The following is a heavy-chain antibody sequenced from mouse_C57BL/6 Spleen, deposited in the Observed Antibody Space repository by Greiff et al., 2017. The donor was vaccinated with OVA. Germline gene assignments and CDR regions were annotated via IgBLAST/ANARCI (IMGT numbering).Heavy chain of an antibody. J-gene: IGHJ4*01. D-gene: IGHD2-3*01. CDR1: GFTFSDYY. Sequence: EVKVVESEGGLVQPGSSMKLSCTASGFTFSDYYMAWVRQVPEKGLEWVANINHDGSSTYYLDSLKSRFIISRDNAKNILYLQMSSLTSEDTATYYCAREGWLGAMDYWGQGTSVTVSS. CDR3: AREGWLGAMDY. CDR2: INHDGSST. V-gene: IGHV5-16*01.